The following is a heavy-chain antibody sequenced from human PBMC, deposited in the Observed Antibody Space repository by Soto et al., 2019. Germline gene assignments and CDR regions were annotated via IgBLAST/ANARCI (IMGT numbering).Heavy chain of an antibody. CDR3: AKDRDGYTKQVDY. J-gene: IGHJ4*02. CDR2: ITGRGSYT. V-gene: IGHV3-23*01. Sequence: EVHLLESGGGLVQPGGSLRLSCSASGFTFGNYGMSWVRQAPGKGLEWVSAITGRGSYTYYADSVRGRFTISRDNSKNTLSLQMNSLSAEDTAIYYSAKDRDGYTKQVDYCGQGTLVTVSS. D-gene: IGHD5-12*01. CDR1: GFTFGNYG.